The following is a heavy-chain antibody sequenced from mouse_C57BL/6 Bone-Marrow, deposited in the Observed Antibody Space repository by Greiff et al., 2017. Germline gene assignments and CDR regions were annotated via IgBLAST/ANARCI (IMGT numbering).Heavy chain of an antibody. V-gene: IGHV2-2*01. CDR1: GFSLTSYG. J-gene: IGHJ1*03. CDR2: IWSGGST. CDR3: ARDDGSSDRYFDV. D-gene: IGHD1-1*01. Sequence: QVQLQQSGPGLVQPSQSLSITCTVSGFSLTSYGVHWVRQSPGKGLEWLGVIWSGGSTDYNAAFISRLSISKDNSKSQVFFKRNSLQADDTAIYYWARDDGSSDRYFDVWGTGTTVTVSS.